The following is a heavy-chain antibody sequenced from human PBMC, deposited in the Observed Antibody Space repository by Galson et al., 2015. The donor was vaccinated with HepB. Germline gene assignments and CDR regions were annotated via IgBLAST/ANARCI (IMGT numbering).Heavy chain of an antibody. V-gene: IGHV3-9*01. Sequence: SLRLSCVGSGFTFDDYAMHWVRQAPGKGLEWVSSISWNSGSIGYADSVKGRFTISRDNSKNTLYLQMNSLRAEDTAVYYCAKDPRYYDSSGYFPWGQGTLVTVSS. D-gene: IGHD3-22*01. J-gene: IGHJ5*02. CDR2: ISWNSGSI. CDR1: GFTFDDYA. CDR3: AKDPRYYDSSGYFP.